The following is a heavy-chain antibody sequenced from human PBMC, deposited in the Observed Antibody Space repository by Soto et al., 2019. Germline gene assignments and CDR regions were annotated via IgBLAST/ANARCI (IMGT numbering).Heavy chain of an antibody. CDR1: GFTFSSYA. CDR3: AKREKRGSYDSSGYYYYFDY. D-gene: IGHD3-22*01. V-gene: IGHV3-23*01. Sequence: EVQLLESGGGLVQPGGSLRLSCAASGFTFSSYAMSWVGQAPGKGLEWVSAISGSGGSTYYADSVKGRFTISRDNSKNTLYLQMNSLRAEDTAVYYCAKREKRGSYDSSGYYYYFDYWGQGTLVTVSS. CDR2: ISGSGGST. J-gene: IGHJ4*02.